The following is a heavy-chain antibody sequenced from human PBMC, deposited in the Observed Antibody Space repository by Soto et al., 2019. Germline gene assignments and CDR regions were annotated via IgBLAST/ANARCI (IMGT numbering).Heavy chain of an antibody. CDR2: IWYDGSKE. J-gene: IGHJ6*02. D-gene: IGHD4-17*01. Sequence: QVQLVESGGGVVQAGRSLRLSCAASGFTFRSYGMHWVRQAPGKGLEWVAIIWYDGSKEYYADSVKGRFTVSRDNSKRTVFLQLSSLRADDTAVYYCAKDLQAYGDYNYYYYGMDVWGQGTTVSVSS. CDR3: AKDLQAYGDYNYYYYGMDV. V-gene: IGHV3-33*06. CDR1: GFTFRSYG.